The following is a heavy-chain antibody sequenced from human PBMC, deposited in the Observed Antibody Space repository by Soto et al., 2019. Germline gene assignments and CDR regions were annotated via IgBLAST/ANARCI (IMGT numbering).Heavy chain of an antibody. CDR1: EFTFSDYY. V-gene: IGHV3-11*01. CDR2: ISSSGSTI. J-gene: IGHJ6*02. CDR3: ASTHRDPYYYYYGMDV. Sequence: QVQLVESGGGLVKPGGSLRLSCAASEFTFSDYYMNWIRQAPGKGLEWVSYISSSGSTIYYADSVKGRFTISRDNAKNSLYLQMNSLRAEDTAVYYCASTHRDPYYYYYGMDVWGQGTTVTVSS.